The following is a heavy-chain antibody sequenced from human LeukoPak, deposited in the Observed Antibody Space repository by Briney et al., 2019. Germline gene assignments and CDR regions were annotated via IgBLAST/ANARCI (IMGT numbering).Heavy chain of an antibody. CDR3: ARKSDSLLVREGDC. D-gene: IGHD3-10*01. CDR2: IYSGGTT. Sequence: GGSLRLSCAASGFTVNRNYMIWVRQAPGEGLECVSVIYSGGTTWYADSVKGRFTISRDTNTLYLQMNSLRAEDTAVYYCARKSDSLLVREGDCWGQGTLVTVSS. J-gene: IGHJ4*02. CDR1: GFTVNRNY. V-gene: IGHV3-66*01.